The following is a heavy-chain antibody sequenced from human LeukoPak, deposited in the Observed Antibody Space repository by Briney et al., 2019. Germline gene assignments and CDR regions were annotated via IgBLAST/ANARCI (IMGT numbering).Heavy chain of an antibody. CDR2: INPNSGVT. V-gene: IGHV1-2*02. CDR1: GYTFTSYY. J-gene: IGHJ4*02. D-gene: IGHD3-22*01. Sequence: ASVKVSCKASGYTFTSYYMHWVRQAPGQGLEWMGWINPNSGVTNYAQKFQGRVPMTRDTSISTAYMELSRLRSDDTAVYYCARVPYYYDSSGYSIPPAIFDYWGQGTLVTVSS. CDR3: ARVPYYYDSSGYSIPPAIFDY.